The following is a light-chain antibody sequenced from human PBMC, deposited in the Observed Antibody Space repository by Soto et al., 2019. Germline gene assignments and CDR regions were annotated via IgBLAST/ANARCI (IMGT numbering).Light chain of an antibody. CDR3: QQYYTTPRT. V-gene: IGKV4-1*01. J-gene: IGKJ1*01. CDR2: WAS. Sequence: DIVMTQSPDSLAVSLGERATINCKSSQSVLYTSNNKHYLAWYQQKPGHPPKVLIYWASTRESGVPDRFSGSGAGTDFTLTISSLQAEDVAVYYCQQYYTTPRTFGQGTKVEI. CDR1: QSVLYTSNNKHY.